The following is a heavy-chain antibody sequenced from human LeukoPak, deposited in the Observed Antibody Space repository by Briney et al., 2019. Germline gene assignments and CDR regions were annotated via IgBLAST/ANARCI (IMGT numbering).Heavy chain of an antibody. CDR2: IKQDGSET. CDR1: GFTFSSHW. Sequence: GGSLRLSCAVSGFTFSSHWMSWVRQAPGKGLEWVANIKQDGSETYYVDSVKGRFTISRDNAKNSLYLQMNSLRAEDTAVYYCARRSIAVGYYFDYWGQGTLVTVSS. V-gene: IGHV3-7*01. J-gene: IGHJ4*02. CDR3: ARRSIAVGYYFDY. D-gene: IGHD6-19*01.